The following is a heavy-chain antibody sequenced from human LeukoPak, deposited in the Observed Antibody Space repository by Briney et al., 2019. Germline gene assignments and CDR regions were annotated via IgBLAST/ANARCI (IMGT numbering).Heavy chain of an antibody. CDR1: GYTFTSYG. CDR3: ARGVRIVRGVIMGPFDY. J-gene: IGHJ4*02. D-gene: IGHD3-10*01. V-gene: IGHV1-18*01. Sequence: GASVKVSCKASGYTFTSYGICWVRQAPGQGLEWMGWISAYNGNTNYAQKLQGRVTMTTDTSTSTAYMELRSLRSDDTAVYYCARGVRIVRGVIMGPFDYWGQGTLVTVSS. CDR2: ISAYNGNT.